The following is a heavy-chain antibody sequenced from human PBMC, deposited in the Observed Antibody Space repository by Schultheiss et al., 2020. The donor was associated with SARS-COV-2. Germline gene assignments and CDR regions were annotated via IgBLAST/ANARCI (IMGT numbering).Heavy chain of an antibody. V-gene: IGHV3-30*18. CDR2: ISYDGSNK. D-gene: IGHD3-22*01. CDR1: GFTFSSYG. Sequence: GGSLRLSYAASGFTFSSYGMHWVRQAPGKGLEWVAVISYDGSNKYYADSVKGRFTISRDNSKNTLYLQMNSLRAEDTAVYYCAKDTPLTYYYDSSGSHYGMDVWGQGTTVTVSS. J-gene: IGHJ6*02. CDR3: AKDTPLTYYYDSSGSHYGMDV.